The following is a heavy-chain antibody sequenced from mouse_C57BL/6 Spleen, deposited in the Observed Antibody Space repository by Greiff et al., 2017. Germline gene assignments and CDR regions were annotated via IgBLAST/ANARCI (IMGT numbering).Heavy chain of an antibody. Sequence: VQLKESGPELVKPGASVKISCKASGYSFTDYNMNWVKQSKGKSLEWIGVINTNYGTTSYNQKFKGKATLTVYQSSSTAYMQLNSLTSEDSAVYYCARNYGNYAWVAYWGQGTLVTVSA. CDR3: ARNYGNYAWVAY. J-gene: IGHJ3*01. D-gene: IGHD2-1*01. CDR1: GYSFTDYN. V-gene: IGHV1-39*01. CDR2: INTNYGTT.